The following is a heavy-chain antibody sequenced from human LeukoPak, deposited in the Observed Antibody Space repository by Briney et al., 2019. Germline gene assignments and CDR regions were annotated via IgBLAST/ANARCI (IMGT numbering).Heavy chain of an antibody. Sequence: GGSLRLSCAASGFTFSSYNMNWVRQAPGKGLEWVSSISSSSSNIYYADSVKGRFTISRDNATNSLYLQMNSLRAEDTAVYYCARVEVGYWGQGTLVTVSS. CDR3: ARVEVGY. CDR2: ISSSSSNI. D-gene: IGHD3-10*01. J-gene: IGHJ4*02. V-gene: IGHV3-21*01. CDR1: GFTFSSYN.